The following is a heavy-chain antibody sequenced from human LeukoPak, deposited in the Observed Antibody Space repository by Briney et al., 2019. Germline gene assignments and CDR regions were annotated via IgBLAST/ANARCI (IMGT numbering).Heavy chain of an antibody. CDR1: GGSISSYY. V-gene: IGHV4-59*08. Sequence: SETLSLTCTVSGGSISSYYWSWVRQPPGKGLEWIGYIFHSGSTKYNPSLESRVTISIDTSKNQFSLRLSSVTAADTAVYYCARLTTYGDFSDWGQGTLVTVSS. D-gene: IGHD4-17*01. J-gene: IGHJ4*02. CDR3: ARLTTYGDFSD. CDR2: IFHSGST.